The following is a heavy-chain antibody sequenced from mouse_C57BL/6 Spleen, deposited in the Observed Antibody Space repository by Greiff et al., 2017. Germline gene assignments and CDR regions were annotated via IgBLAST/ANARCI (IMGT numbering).Heavy chain of an antibody. CDR2: ISPNYGTT. J-gene: IGHJ2*01. V-gene: IGHV1-39*01. CDR1: GYSFTDYN. D-gene: IGHD1-1*01. CDR3: ARGITTVVATRYYFDV. Sequence: EVQLQQSGPELVKPGASVKISCKASGYSFTDYNMNWVKQSNGKSLEWIGVISPNYGTTSSNQKFKGKATLTVDQYSSTAYMQLNSLTSEDSAVYYCARGITTVVATRYYFDVWGKGTTLTVSS.